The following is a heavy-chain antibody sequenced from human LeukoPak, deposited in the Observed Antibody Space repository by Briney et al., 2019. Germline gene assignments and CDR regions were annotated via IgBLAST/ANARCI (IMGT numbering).Heavy chain of an antibody. Sequence: SETLSLTCTVSGGSISSYYWSWIRQPPGKGLEWIGYIYYSGSTNYNPSLKSRVTISVDTSKNQFSLKLSSVTAADTAVYYCARDNPVVVGATLEGAFDYWGQGTLVTVSS. J-gene: IGHJ4*02. D-gene: IGHD1-26*01. CDR3: ARDNPVVVGATLEGAFDY. CDR1: GGSISSYY. CDR2: IYYSGST. V-gene: IGHV4-59*12.